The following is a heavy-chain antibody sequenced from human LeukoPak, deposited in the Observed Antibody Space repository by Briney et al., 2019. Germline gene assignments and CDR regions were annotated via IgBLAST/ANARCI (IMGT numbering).Heavy chain of an antibody. Sequence: SETLSLTCVVSGGSVTSDSYFWNWVRQPPGRGLEWIGYIYSSGSTNYNRSLKSRVTISLDTSKNQFSLKLSSVTAADMAVYYCAGLAPHRPLDYWGQGTPVTVSS. CDR3: AGLAPHRPLDY. CDR2: IYSSGST. CDR1: GGSVTSDSYF. D-gene: IGHD1-14*01. V-gene: IGHV4-61*01. J-gene: IGHJ4*02.